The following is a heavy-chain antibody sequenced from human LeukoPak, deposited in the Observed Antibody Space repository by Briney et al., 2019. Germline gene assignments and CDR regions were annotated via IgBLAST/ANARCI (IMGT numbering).Heavy chain of an antibody. Sequence: GESLKISCKGSGYSFTSYWIGWVRQMPGKGLEWMGIIYPGDSDTRYSPSFQGQVTISADKSINTAYLQWNSLKASDTAMYYCAKLDRYCSGGTCYPNWFDPWGQGTLVTVSS. V-gene: IGHV5-51*01. J-gene: IGHJ5*02. CDR3: AKLDRYCSGGTCYPNWFDP. CDR1: GYSFTSYW. D-gene: IGHD2-15*01. CDR2: IYPGDSDT.